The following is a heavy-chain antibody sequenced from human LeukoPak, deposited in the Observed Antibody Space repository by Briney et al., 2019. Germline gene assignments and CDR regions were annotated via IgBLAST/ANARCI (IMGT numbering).Heavy chain of an antibody. J-gene: IGHJ4*02. CDR3: ARDSGITMTD. D-gene: IGHD3-22*01. CDR1: GGSVSSYY. CDR2: IYYSGST. V-gene: IGHV4-59*02. Sequence: SKTLSLTCTVSGGSVSSYYWSWIRQPPGKGLEWIGYIYYSGSTNYNPSLKSRVTISVDTSKNQFSLKLSSVTAADTAVYYCARDSGITMTDWGQGTLVTVSS.